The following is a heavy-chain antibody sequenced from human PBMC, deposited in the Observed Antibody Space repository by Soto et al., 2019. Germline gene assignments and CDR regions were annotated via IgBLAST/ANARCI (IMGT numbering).Heavy chain of an antibody. V-gene: IGHV3-23*01. CDR1: GFTFSDHY. CDR2: ISGSGGST. Sequence: PGGSLRLSCAASGFTFSDHYMDWVRQAPGKGLEWVSAISGSGGSTYYADSVKGRFTISRDNSKNTLYLQMNSLRAEDTAVYYCAKDRPLYSSSPGCWGQGTLVTVSS. CDR3: AKDRPLYSSSPGC. J-gene: IGHJ4*02. D-gene: IGHD6-13*01.